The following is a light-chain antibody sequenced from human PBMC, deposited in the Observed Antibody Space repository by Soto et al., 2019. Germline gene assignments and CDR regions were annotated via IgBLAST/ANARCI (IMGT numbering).Light chain of an antibody. CDR2: AAS. CDR1: QGISSL. V-gene: IGKV1-9*01. J-gene: IGKJ2*01. CDR3: QQYNKWYT. Sequence: IQLTQSPSSLSASAGDRVTITCRASQGISSLLAWYQQKPGKAPKLLIHAASTLQSGVPSRFSGSGSGTDFTLTISSLQPEDFATYYCQQYNKWYTFGQGTKLEIK.